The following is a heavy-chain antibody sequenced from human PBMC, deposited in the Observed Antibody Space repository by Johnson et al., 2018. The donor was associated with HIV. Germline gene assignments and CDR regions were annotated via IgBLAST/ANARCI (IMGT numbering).Heavy chain of an antibody. J-gene: IGHJ3*01. CDR1: GLSVSDYY. Sequence: VQLVESGGGLVKPGGSLRLSCTASGLSVSDYYMTRIRQAPGKGLEWVSGINWNGASTGYADSVKGRFTISRDNAEDSLYLQMDSLRAEDTALYYCARDRKYNFWSGYDTWGQGTMVSVSS. CDR2: INWNGAST. CDR3: ARDRKYNFWSGYDT. D-gene: IGHD3-3*01. V-gene: IGHV3-20*04.